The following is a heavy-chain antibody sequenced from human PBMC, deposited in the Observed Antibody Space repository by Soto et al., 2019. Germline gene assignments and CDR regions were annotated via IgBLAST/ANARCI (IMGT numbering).Heavy chain of an antibody. J-gene: IGHJ6*02. CDR1: GGTFSSYA. CDR2: IIPIFGTA. D-gene: IGHD2-21*01. V-gene: IGHV1-69*01. Sequence: QVQLVQSGAEVKKPGSSVKVSCKASGGTFSSYAISWVRQAPGQGLEWIGGIIPIFGTANYAQKFQGRVTITADESTSTDYMELSSLRSEDMPVYYCERDCRAYSCYYGMDVWGQGTTVTVSS. CDR3: ERDCRAYSCYYGMDV.